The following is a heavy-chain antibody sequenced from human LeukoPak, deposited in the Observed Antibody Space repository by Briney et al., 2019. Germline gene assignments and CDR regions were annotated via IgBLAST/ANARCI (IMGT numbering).Heavy chain of an antibody. J-gene: IGHJ4*02. CDR1: GFTFSSYG. CDR2: ISYDGSNK. Sequence: GGSLRLSCAASGFTFSSYGMHWVRQAPGKGLEWVAVISYDGSNKYYADSVKGRFTISRDNSKNTLYLQMNSLRAEDTAVYYCAKEMAIEYYWGQGTLVTVSS. D-gene: IGHD2-21*01. CDR3: AKEMAIEYY. V-gene: IGHV3-30*18.